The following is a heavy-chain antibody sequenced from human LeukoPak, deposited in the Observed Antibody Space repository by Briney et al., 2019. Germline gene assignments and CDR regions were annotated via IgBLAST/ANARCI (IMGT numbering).Heavy chain of an antibody. CDR1: GGSISSYY. CDR2: IDTSGTT. V-gene: IGHV4-4*07. J-gene: IGHJ3*02. D-gene: IGHD6-13*01. Sequence: KPSETLSLTCTVSGGSISSYYWSWIRQPAGKGLEWVGRIDTSGTTNYNPSVKSRVTMSVDTSKNQFFLNLYSVTASDTAVYYCARVTGSIWYGDASDIWGQGTMVTVPS. CDR3: ARVTGSIWYGDASDI.